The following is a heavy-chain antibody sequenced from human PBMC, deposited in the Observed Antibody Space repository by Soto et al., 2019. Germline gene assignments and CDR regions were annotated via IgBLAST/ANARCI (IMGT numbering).Heavy chain of an antibody. CDR2: VSNDGSNK. CDR3: AKAQDLSPYYYDSGRRNPLDY. CDR1: GFTFSRYG. Sequence: QVQLVESGGGVVQPGGSLRLSCAASGFTFSRYGMHWVRQATGKGLEWVAVVSNDGSNKYYADSVKGRFTISRDNPKNTLSLQLNSLRAEDTAVYYCAKAQDLSPYYYDSGRRNPLDYWGQGALVTVSS. D-gene: IGHD3-22*01. V-gene: IGHV3-30*18. J-gene: IGHJ4*02.